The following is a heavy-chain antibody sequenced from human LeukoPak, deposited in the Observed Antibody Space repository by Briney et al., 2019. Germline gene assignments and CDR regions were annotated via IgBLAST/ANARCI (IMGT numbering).Heavy chain of an antibody. CDR2: IYTSGST. J-gene: IGHJ4*02. CDR1: GGSISSGSYY. D-gene: IGHD3-22*01. V-gene: IGHV4-61*02. Sequence: SQTLSLTCTVSGGSISSGSYYWSWIRQPAGKGLEWIGRIYTSGSTNYNPSLKSRVTISVDTSKNQFSLKLSSVTAADTAVYYCARSLSPDSSGYSRAFDYWGQGTLVTVSP. CDR3: ARSLSPDSSGYSRAFDY.